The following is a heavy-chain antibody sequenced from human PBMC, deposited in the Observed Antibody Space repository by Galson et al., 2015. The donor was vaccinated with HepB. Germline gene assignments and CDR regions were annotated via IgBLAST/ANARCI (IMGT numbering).Heavy chain of an antibody. V-gene: IGHV1-69*13. CDR3: ARDISPPRSYYDSSCLGWWFDP. D-gene: IGHD3-22*01. CDR2: IIPIFGTA. Sequence: SVKVSCKASGGTFSSYAISWVRQAPGQGLEWMGGIIPIFGTANYAQKFQGRVTITADESTSTAYMELSSLRSEDTAVYYCARDISPPRSYYDSSCLGWWFDPWGQGTLVTVSS. J-gene: IGHJ5*02. CDR1: GGTFSSYA.